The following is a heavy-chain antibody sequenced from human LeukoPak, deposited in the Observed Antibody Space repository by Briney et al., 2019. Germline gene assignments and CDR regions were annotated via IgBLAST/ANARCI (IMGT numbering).Heavy chain of an antibody. J-gene: IGHJ4*02. V-gene: IGHV4-39*07. Sequence: SETLSLTCSVSGGSISSRSYYWGWIRQPPGKGLEWIGSMSSSGSTYYNPSLKSRVTISLDTSKTQFSLNLNSVTAADTAVYYCASSLDTAMVPDYWGQGTLVTVSS. CDR1: GGSISSRSYY. CDR3: ASSLDTAMVPDY. D-gene: IGHD5-18*01. CDR2: MSSSGST.